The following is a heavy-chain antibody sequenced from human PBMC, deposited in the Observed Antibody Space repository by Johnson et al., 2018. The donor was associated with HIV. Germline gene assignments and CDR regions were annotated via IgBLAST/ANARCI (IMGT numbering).Heavy chain of an antibody. CDR2: ITYDGRNK. CDR3: ARGTYYYDTSAFDI. J-gene: IGHJ3*02. D-gene: IGHD3-22*01. V-gene: IGHV3-30*04. Sequence: QMMLVESGGGVMQPGKSLRLSCEASGFTFRSYAMHWVRQAPGKGLEWVAVITYDGRNKYYTDSVKGRFIISRDNSKKMTNLQMNGLSDEETADYYCARGTYYYDTSAFDIWGRGTMVTVSS. CDR1: GFTFRSYA.